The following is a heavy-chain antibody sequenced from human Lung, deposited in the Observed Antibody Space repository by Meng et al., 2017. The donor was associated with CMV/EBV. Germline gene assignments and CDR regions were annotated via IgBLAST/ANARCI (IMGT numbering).Heavy chain of an antibody. Sequence: SGXXLVXPTQTLTLTCAFSGFXLSTSGVGVGWIRQPPGKALEWLALIYWDDDKRYSPSLRSRLTITKDTSKNQVVLTMTNMDPVDTATYYCAHRPHYYASGGPGWFDSXGQGXLVTVSS. D-gene: IGHD3-10*01. CDR1: GFXLSTSGVG. J-gene: IGHJ5*01. V-gene: IGHV2-5*02. CDR3: AHRPHYYASGGPGWFDS. CDR2: IYWDDDK.